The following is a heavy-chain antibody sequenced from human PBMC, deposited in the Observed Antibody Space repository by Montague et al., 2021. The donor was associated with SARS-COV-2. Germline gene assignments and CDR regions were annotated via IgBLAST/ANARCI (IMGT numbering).Heavy chain of an antibody. CDR1: GVSVSSNIAT. CDR3: ARITVGSKYYFDL. V-gene: IGHV6-1*01. Sequence: CAISGVSVSSNIATWNWIRQSPSRGLEWLGRTYYRSKWYNDYAESVKSRITIDPDTSKHQFSLHLNSVTPEDTAVYYCARITVGSKYYFDLWGQGTLVTVSS. D-gene: IGHD4-11*01. J-gene: IGHJ4*02. CDR2: TYYRSKWYN.